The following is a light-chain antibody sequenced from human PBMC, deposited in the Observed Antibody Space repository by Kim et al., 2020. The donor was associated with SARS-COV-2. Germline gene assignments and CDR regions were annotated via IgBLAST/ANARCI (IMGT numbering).Light chain of an antibody. CDR2: GAS. CDR1: QSVISN. J-gene: IGKJ1*01. CDR3: QQYNNWPHT. Sequence: SPEETATPSGGARQSVISNLAWYQQKPGQAPRLLIYGASTRATGIPARFSGSGSGTEFTLTISSLQSEDFAVYYCQQYNNWPHTFGQGTKVDIK. V-gene: IGKV3-15*01.